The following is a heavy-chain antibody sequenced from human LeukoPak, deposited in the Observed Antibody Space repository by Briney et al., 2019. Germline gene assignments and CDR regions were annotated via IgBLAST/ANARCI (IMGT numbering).Heavy chain of an antibody. V-gene: IGHV1-2*02. CDR1: GYTFTAYY. CDR3: ARSPVTWRLLPNRDV. J-gene: IGHJ6*03. Sequence: ASVKVSRMASGYTFTAYYIHWVRQAPGQRREWMGWINPNSGGTNYAQKFQGRVTMPRDTSISTADMEVSRLTSDDTAVYYCARSPVTWRLLPNRDVWGKGTTVSVSS. CDR2: INPNSGGT. D-gene: IGHD2-21*02.